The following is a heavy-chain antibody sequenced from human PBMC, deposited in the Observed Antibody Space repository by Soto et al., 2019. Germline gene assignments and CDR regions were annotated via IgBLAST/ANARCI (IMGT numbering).Heavy chain of an antibody. CDR3: ARTAIIRICISCPRRRDHLAV. D-gene: IGHD2-2*01. Sequence: SETLSLTCTVPGGSISSGGYYWGWILQHPGKGLEWIGYIYYSGSTYYNPSLKSRVTISANTSKNQFSLKLSSVTAAATAVYYCARTAIIRICISCPRRRDHLAVRAQGTSVLVSS. V-gene: IGHV4-31*03. CDR1: GGSISSGGYY. CDR2: IYYSGST. J-gene: IGHJ6*04.